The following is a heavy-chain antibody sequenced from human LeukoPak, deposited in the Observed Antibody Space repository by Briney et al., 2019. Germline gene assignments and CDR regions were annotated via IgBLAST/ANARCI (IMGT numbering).Heavy chain of an antibody. J-gene: IGHJ4*02. D-gene: IGHD3-10*01. CDR1: GFSFSSYW. CDR2: IKEDGSVK. Sequence: GGSLRLSCAASGFSFSSYWMSWVRQAPGKGLEWVANIKEDGSVKYYVDSVKGRFTVSRDNAKNSVDLQMNSLRAEDTAVYYCARDYQGRNYYGSGSLDYWGQGTLVTVSS. CDR3: ARDYQGRNYYGSGSLDY. V-gene: IGHV3-7*01.